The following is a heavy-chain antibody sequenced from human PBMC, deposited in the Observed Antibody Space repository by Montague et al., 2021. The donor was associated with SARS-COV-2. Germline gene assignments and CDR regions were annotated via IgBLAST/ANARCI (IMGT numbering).Heavy chain of an antibody. CDR2: VNQSGTT. V-gene: IGHV4-34*01. D-gene: IGHD2-2*01. J-gene: IGHJ3*02. CDR1: GGSFSNYY. Sequence: SETLSLTCAISGGSFSNYYWSWIRQPPGKGLEWIGEVNQSGTTIYNPSVKSGVTISEDTSKNQLYLRLNSVTAADTAVYYCAGGRRPGVVPGAGPAGRAFDIWGQGTMVTVSS. CDR3: AGGRRPGVVPGAGPAGRAFDI.